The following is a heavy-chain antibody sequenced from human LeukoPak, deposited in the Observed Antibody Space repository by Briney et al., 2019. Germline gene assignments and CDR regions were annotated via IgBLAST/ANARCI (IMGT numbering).Heavy chain of an antibody. J-gene: IGHJ4*02. D-gene: IGHD6-13*01. CDR2: INHSGST. Sequence: SETLSLTCAVYGGSFSGYYWSWIRQPPGKGLEWIGEINHSGSTNYNPSLKSRATISVDTSKNQFSLKLSSVTAADTAVYYCARVGSSSPGDYWGQGTLVTISS. CDR1: GGSFSGYY. V-gene: IGHV4-34*01. CDR3: ARVGSSSPGDY.